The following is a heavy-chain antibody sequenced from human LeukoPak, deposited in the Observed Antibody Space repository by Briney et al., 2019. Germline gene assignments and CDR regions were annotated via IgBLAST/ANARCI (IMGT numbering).Heavy chain of an antibody. J-gene: IGHJ6*03. CDR1: GYTFTGYY. CDR2: INPNSGGT. V-gene: IGHV1-2*02. D-gene: IGHD1-7*01. CDR3: ASKLELGRGYYYMDV. Sequence: ASVKVSCKASGYTFTGYYMHWVRQAPGQGLEWMGWINPNSGGTNYAQKFQGRVTMTRDTSIGTAYMELSRLRSDDTAVYYCASKLELGRGYYYMDVWGKGTTVTVSS.